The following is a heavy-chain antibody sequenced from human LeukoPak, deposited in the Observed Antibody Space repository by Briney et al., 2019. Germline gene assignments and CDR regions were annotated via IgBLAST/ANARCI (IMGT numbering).Heavy chain of an antibody. J-gene: IGHJ3*01. V-gene: IGHV3-30*18. CDR3: AKDLSVVGAHDSFDV. CDR2: ISYDGNTI. D-gene: IGHD1-26*01. Sequence: GGSLRLSCAASGFSFSNYGMHWVRQAPGKGLEWLTVISYDGNTIYYADSVKGRFTISRDNSKNTLYLQMNSLRIEDTAVYYCAKDLSVVGAHDSFDVWGQGTMVTVSS. CDR1: GFSFSNYG.